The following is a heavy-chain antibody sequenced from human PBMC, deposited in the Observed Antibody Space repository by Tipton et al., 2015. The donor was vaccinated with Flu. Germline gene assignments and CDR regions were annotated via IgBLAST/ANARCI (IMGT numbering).Heavy chain of an antibody. J-gene: IGHJ4*02. CDR3: AREAYCGGDCYSYFDY. CDR2: INHSGST. V-gene: IGHV4-34*01. Sequence: TLSLTCAVYGGSFSGYYWSWIRQPPGKGLEWIGEINHSGSTNYNPSLKSRVTISVDTSKNQFSLKLSSVTAADTAVYYCAREAYCGGDCYSYFDYWGQGTLVTVSS. CDR1: GGSFSGYY. D-gene: IGHD2-21*02.